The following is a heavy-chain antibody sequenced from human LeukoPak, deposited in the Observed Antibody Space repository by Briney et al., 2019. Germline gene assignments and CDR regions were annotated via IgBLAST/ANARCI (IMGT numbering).Heavy chain of an antibody. CDR2: ISGSGGST. CDR3: ARVQRPIAAARYYYYGMDV. Sequence: PGGSLRLSCAASGFTFSSYAMSWDRQAPGKGLEWVSAISGSGGSTYYADSVKGRFTISRDNSKNTLYLQMNSLRAGDTAVYYCARVQRPIAAARYYYYGMDVWGQGTTVTVSS. D-gene: IGHD6-13*01. J-gene: IGHJ6*02. V-gene: IGHV3-23*01. CDR1: GFTFSSYA.